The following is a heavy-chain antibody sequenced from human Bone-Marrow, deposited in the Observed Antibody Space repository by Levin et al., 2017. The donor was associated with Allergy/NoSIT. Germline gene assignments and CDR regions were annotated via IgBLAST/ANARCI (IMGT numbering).Heavy chain of an antibody. CDR3: AKLVQLVVAFDI. CDR2: ISYDGSNK. D-gene: IGHD6-13*01. CDR1: GFTFSSYG. V-gene: IGHV3-30*18. J-gene: IGHJ3*02. Sequence: GGSLRLSCAASGFTFSSYGMHWVRQAPGKGLEWVAVISYDGSNKYYADSVKGRFTISRDNSKNTLYLQMNSLRAEDTAVYYCAKLVQLVVAFDIWGQGTMVTVSS.